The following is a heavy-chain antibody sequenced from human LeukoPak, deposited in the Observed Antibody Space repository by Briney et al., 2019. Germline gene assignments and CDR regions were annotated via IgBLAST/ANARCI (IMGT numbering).Heavy chain of an antibody. CDR1: GYTFTSYG. CDR3: ARDRTIKRGFWSGYSMTNWFDP. J-gene: IGHJ5*02. D-gene: IGHD3-3*01. Sequence: ASVKVSCKASGYTFTSYGMSWVRQAPGQGLEWMGWISAYNGNKNYAQKLQGRVTMTTDTSTSTAYMELRSLRSDDTAVYYCARDRTIKRGFWSGYSMTNWFDPWGQGTLVTVSS. CDR2: ISAYNGNK. V-gene: IGHV1-18*01.